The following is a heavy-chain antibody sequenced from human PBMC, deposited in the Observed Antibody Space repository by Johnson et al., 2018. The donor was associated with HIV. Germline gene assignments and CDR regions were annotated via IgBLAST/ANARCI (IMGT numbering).Heavy chain of an antibody. Sequence: QVQLVESGGGLVQPGGSLRLSCAASGFTLSHYGMHWVRQAPGKGPAWVALISYDGSNAYYADSVKGRFTVSRDNSKNTLYLQMNSLRAGDTAVYYCARVMYGGSSKSAAFDIWGQGTMVTVSS. V-gene: IGHV3-30*03. CDR1: GFTLSHYG. CDR3: ARVMYGGSSKSAAFDI. J-gene: IGHJ3*02. CDR2: ISYDGSNA. D-gene: IGHD1-26*01.